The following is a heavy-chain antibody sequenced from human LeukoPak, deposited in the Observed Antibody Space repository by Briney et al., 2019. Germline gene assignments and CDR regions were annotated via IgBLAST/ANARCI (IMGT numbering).Heavy chain of an antibody. J-gene: IGHJ4*02. Sequence: GGSLRLSCAASGFTFSVFWMHWVRQAPGTGPVWVSRINPDGSTTSYADSVKGRFTISRDNAENTLYLQISSLRAEDTAVYYCARDMWGTFDYWGQGTLVTVSS. V-gene: IGHV3-74*01. CDR2: INPDGSTT. CDR1: GFTFSVFW. D-gene: IGHD7-27*01. CDR3: ARDMWGTFDY.